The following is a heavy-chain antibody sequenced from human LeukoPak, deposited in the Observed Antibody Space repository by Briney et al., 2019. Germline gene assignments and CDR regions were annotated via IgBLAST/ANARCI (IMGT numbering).Heavy chain of an antibody. V-gene: IGHV4-39*07. CDR1: GGSISSSSYY. Sequence: PSETLSLTCTVSGGSISSSSYYWGWIRQPPGKGLEWIGSIYYSGSTYYNPSLKSRVTISVDTSKNQFSLKLSSVTAADTAVYYCARDRIAVAGTSGGYFDYWGQGTLVTVSS. J-gene: IGHJ4*02. D-gene: IGHD6-19*01. CDR3: ARDRIAVAGTSGGYFDY. CDR2: IYYSGST.